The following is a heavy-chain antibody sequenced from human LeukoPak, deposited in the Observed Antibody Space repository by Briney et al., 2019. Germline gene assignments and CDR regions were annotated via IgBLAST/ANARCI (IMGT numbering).Heavy chain of an antibody. CDR1: GYTFTGYY. V-gene: IGHV1-2*02. J-gene: IGHJ6*03. CDR3: ASGIAARRVYYYYYMDV. CDR2: INPNSGGT. Sequence: ASVKVSCKASGYTFTGYYMHWVRQAPGQGLEWMGWINPNSGGTNYAQKFQGRVTMTRDTSISTAYMELSRLRSDDTAVYYCASGIAARRVYYYYYMDVWGKGTTVTVSS. D-gene: IGHD6-6*01.